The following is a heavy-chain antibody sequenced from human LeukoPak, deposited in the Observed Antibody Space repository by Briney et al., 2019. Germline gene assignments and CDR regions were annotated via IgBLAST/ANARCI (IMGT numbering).Heavy chain of an antibody. CDR2: IYYSGNT. D-gene: IGHD3-10*01. J-gene: IGHJ4*02. V-gene: IGHV4-59*12. CDR1: GGSISSYY. CDR3: ARGPYGSGSYYFWGHTDYFDY. Sequence: SETLSLTCTVSGGSISSYYWSWIRQPPGKGLEWIGYIYYSGNTNYNPSLKSRVTISVDTSKNQFSLKLSSVTAADTAVYYCARGPYGSGSYYFWGHTDYFDYWGQGTLVTVSS.